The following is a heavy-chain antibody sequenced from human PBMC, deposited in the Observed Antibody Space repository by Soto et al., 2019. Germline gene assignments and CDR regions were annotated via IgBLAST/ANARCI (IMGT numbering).Heavy chain of an antibody. CDR1: GGSISSSSYY. CDR3: PRNAVHSSGFTDF. CDR2: IYYSGST. Sequence: QLQLQESGPGPVKPSETLSLTCTVCGGSISSSSYYWGWIRQPPGKGLEWIGRIYYSGSTYSNPSLKSRVTISVDTSKNQFSLTLASVPAADAAVYYCPRNAVHSSGFTDFWGQGTLVTVSS. J-gene: IGHJ4*02. D-gene: IGHD6-19*01. V-gene: IGHV4-39*01.